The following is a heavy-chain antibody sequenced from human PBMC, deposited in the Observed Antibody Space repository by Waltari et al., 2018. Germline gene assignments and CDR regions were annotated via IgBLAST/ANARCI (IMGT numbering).Heavy chain of an antibody. CDR1: GFTFTSYS. CDR2: ITSSSSYI. J-gene: IGHJ4*02. CDR3: ARDGDYDY. V-gene: IGHV3-21*06. D-gene: IGHD4-17*01. Sequence: EVQLVESGGGLVKPGGSLRLSCAASGFTFTSYSMNWVRQAPGKGLECVSSITSSSSYIYYTDSVKGRFTISRDNAKNLLYLQMNSLSAEDTAVYYCARDGDYDYWGQGTLVTVSS.